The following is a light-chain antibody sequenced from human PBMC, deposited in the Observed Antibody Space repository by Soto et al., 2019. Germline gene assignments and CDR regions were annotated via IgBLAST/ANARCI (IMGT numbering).Light chain of an antibody. CDR1: QSVVTH. J-gene: IGKJ1*01. CDR2: DAS. Sequence: EIVLAQSPATLSLSPGESATLSFRASQSVVTHLAWYQHRPGQAPRLLIYDASTRATGIPARFSGSGSGTDFTLTISSLEPEDSAVYYCQQRASWPLGTFGQATKVDI. V-gene: IGKV3-11*01. CDR3: QQRASWPLGT.